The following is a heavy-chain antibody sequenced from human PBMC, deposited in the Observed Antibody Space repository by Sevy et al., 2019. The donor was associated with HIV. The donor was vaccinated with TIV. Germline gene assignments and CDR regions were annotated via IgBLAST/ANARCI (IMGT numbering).Heavy chain of an antibody. Sequence: GGSLRLSCAASGFTFSISAMTWVRQAPGEGLDWVAVISYEGNNKYYADSVRGRFSISRDNPNVYLEMNSLRVEDTAVYYCVKERVGYISSWYYFDYWGQGTLVTVSS. J-gene: IGHJ4*02. V-gene: IGHV3-30*04. CDR1: GFTFSISA. CDR3: VKERVGYISSWYYFDY. D-gene: IGHD6-13*01. CDR2: ISYEGNNK.